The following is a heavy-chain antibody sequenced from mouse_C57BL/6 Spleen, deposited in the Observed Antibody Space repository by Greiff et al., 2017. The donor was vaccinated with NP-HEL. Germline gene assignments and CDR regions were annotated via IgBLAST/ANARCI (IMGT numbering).Heavy chain of an antibody. D-gene: IGHD2-3*01. V-gene: IGHV14-4*01. Sequence: EVKVVESGAELVRPGASVKLSCTASGFNIKDDYMHWVKQRPEQGLEWIGWIDPENGDTEYASKFQGKATITADTSSNTAYLQLSSLTSEDTAVYYCTTGWLLAMDYWGQGTSVTVSS. CDR2: IDPENGDT. J-gene: IGHJ4*01. CDR3: TTGWLLAMDY. CDR1: GFNIKDDY.